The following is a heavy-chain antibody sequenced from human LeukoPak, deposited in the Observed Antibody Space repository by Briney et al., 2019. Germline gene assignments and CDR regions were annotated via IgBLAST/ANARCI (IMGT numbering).Heavy chain of an antibody. D-gene: IGHD3-22*01. CDR1: GFTFSRYT. Sequence: GGSLSLSCAASGFTFSRYTMHWVRQAPVEGLEWVAVVSYDGSTQYYADSVKGRFTVSRDNAKKSLYLQMNSPRAEDTAVYYCAKSITMIVVAPNDAFDIWGQGTMVTVSS. CDR2: VSYDGSTQ. J-gene: IGHJ3*02. V-gene: IGHV3-30-3*02. CDR3: AKSITMIVVAPNDAFDI.